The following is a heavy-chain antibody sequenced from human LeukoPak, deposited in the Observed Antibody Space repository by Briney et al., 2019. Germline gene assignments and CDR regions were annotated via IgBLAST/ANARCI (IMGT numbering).Heavy chain of an antibody. Sequence: SETLSLTCAVYGGSFSGYYWSWIRQTPGKGLEWIGEINHSGSTNYSPSLKSRVTISVDTSKNQFSLKLSSVTAADTAVYYCARGRVALAYCGGDCYPFFDYWGQGTLVTVSS. D-gene: IGHD2-21*02. CDR1: GGSFSGYY. V-gene: IGHV4-34*01. CDR2: INHSGST. J-gene: IGHJ4*02. CDR3: ARGRVALAYCGGDCYPFFDY.